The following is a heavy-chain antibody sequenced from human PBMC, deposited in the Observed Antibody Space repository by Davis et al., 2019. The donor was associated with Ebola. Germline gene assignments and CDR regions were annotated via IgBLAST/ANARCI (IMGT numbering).Heavy chain of an antibody. J-gene: IGHJ6*02. V-gene: IGHV3-21*01. CDR1: GFTLSSYS. CDR3: ARDRESGSYLGTDV. CDR2: ISRSSSYI. D-gene: IGHD1-26*01. Sequence: GGSLRLSCAASGFTLSSYSMNWVRQAPGKGLEWVSSISRSSSYIYYADSVKGRFTISRDNAKNSLYLQMNSLRAEDTAVYYCARDRESGSYLGTDVWGQGTTVTVSS.